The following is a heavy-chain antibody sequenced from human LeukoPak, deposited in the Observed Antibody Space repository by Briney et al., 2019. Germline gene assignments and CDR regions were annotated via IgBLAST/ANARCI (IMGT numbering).Heavy chain of an antibody. CDR3: ARPNSLSYGDWGY. J-gene: IGHJ4*02. CDR2: INHSGST. Sequence: SETLSLTCTVSGGSVSSGSYYWSWIRQPPGKGLEWIGEINHSGSTNYNPSLKSRVTISVGTSKNQFSLKLSSVTAADTAVYYCARPNSLSYGDWGYWGQGTLVTVSS. D-gene: IGHD4-17*01. V-gene: IGHV4-39*07. CDR1: GGSVSSGSYY.